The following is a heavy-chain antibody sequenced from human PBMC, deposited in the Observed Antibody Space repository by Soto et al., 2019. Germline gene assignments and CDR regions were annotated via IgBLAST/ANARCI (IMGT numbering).Heavy chain of an antibody. Sequence: PGESLKISCKHSGLNFPTFWIAWVRQMPGEGLEWMGTIYPDDSNTTYSPSFQGQVTISADKSISTAYLQWSSLKASDTAMYYCARVPRSDPQVEAFDIWGQGTMVTVSS. CDR2: IYPDDSNT. CDR1: GLNFPTFW. V-gene: IGHV5-51*01. CDR3: ARVPRSDPQVEAFDI. D-gene: IGHD1-1*01. J-gene: IGHJ3*02.